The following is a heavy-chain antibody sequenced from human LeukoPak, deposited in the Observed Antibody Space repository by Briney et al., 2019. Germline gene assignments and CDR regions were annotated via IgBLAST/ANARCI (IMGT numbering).Heavy chain of an antibody. D-gene: IGHD5-12*01. Sequence: PSETLSLTCTVSGGSISSGSYYWSWIRQPAGKGLEWIGRIYTSGSTNFNPSLKSRVTISLDTSKNQLSLKLSSVTAADTAVYYCARAPSGYAYRDGHDYWGQGTLVTVSS. J-gene: IGHJ4*02. CDR3: ARAPSGYAYRDGHDY. V-gene: IGHV4-61*02. CDR2: IYTSGST. CDR1: GGSISSGSYY.